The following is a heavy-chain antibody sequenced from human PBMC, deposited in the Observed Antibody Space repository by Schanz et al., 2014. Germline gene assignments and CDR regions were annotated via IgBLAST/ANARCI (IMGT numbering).Heavy chain of an antibody. J-gene: IGHJ3*02. CDR2: ISYSGFP. Sequence: QLQLQESGPGLVKPSETLSLTCTVSGGSISSSSYFWGWIRQPPGKGLEWIGTISYSGFPYFNPSLKSRLTISVDTSKDQFSVRLTSVTAADTAMYYCASKGLTTDAFDIWGQGTMVTVSS. V-gene: IGHV4-39*01. D-gene: IGHD2-8*01. CDR3: ASKGLTTDAFDI. CDR1: GGSISSSSYF.